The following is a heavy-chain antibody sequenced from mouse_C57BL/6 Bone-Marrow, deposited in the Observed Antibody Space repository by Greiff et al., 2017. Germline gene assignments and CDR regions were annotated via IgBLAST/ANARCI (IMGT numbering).Heavy chain of an antibody. Sequence: VQLQQSGAELVRPGASVKLSCKASGYTFTDYYINWVKQRPGQGLEWIARIYPGSGNTYYNEKFKGKATLTAEKSSSTAYMQLSSLTSEDSAVYFCARKGPYGGSYHWYFDFWGTGTTVTVSS. D-gene: IGHD1-1*01. CDR1: GYTFTDYY. J-gene: IGHJ1*03. CDR2: IYPGSGNT. CDR3: ARKGPYGGSYHWYFDF. V-gene: IGHV1-76*01.